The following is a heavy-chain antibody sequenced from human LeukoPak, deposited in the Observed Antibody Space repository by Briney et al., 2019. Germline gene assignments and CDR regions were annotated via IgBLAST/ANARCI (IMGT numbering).Heavy chain of an antibody. CDR2: ISYDGGIK. V-gene: IGHV3-30*03. Sequence: GGSLRLSCAASGLTFSRDGIHWVRQARGKGLEWVAVISYDGGIKYYADSVKGRFTISRDNSKNTLYLQMNSLRPEDTAIYYCASHYKTTGSNPQPDYWGQGTLVTVSS. D-gene: IGHD4-11*01. CDR1: GLTFSRDG. J-gene: IGHJ4*02. CDR3: ASHYKTTGSNPQPDY.